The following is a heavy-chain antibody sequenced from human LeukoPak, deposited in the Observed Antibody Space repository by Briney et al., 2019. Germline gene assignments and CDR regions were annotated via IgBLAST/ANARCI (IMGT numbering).Heavy chain of an antibody. CDR2: ISFDGTKH. CDR1: GFTFSRHT. J-gene: IGHJ4*02. CDR3: VKDRAAVLEY. Sequence: GGSLRLSCAAPGFTFSRHTMHWGRQAAGKGLEWVAVISFDGTKHYYADSVKGRFTIARDNSKNTLYLQMSSLRGQDTAIYYCVKDRAAVLEYWGQGTLVTVSS. D-gene: IGHD2-15*01. V-gene: IGHV3-30*18.